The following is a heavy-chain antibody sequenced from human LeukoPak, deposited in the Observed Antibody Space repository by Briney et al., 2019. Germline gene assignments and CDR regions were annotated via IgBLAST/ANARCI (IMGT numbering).Heavy chain of an antibody. CDR3: ARFALRYFDWLLSGGESADY. J-gene: IGHJ4*02. V-gene: IGHV4-30-4*08. CDR1: GGSISSGDYY. CDR2: IYYSGST. D-gene: IGHD3-9*01. Sequence: KPSETLSLTCTVSGGSISSGDYYWSWIRQPPGKGLEWIGYIYYSGSTYYNPSLKSRVTISVDTSKNQFSLKLSSVTAADTAVYYCARFALRYFDWLLSGGESADYWGQGTLVTVSS.